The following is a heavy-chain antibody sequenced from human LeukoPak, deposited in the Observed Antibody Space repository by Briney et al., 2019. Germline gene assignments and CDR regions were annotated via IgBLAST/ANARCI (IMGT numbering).Heavy chain of an antibody. V-gene: IGHV4-59*01. CDR1: GGSISSYY. CDR3: ARDPRDAWFDP. Sequence: ASETLSLTCTVSGGSISSYYWSWIRQPPGKGLEWIGYIYYSGSTNYNPSLKSRVTISVDTSKNQFSLKLSSVTAADTAVYYCARDPRDAWFDPWGQGTLVTVSS. CDR2: IYYSGST. J-gene: IGHJ5*02.